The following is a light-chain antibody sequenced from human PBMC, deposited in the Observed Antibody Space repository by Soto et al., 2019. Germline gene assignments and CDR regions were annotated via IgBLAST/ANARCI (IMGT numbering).Light chain of an antibody. J-gene: IGKJ2*01. Sequence: EIVLTQSPGTLSLSPEERATLSCRASQSVTASYLAWYQQKPGQAPRLFIYGASTRATGIPDRFSGSGSGTDFTLTISSLEPEDFAVYYCHQYGVSSGTFGQGTNLEIK. CDR3: HQYGVSSGT. CDR1: QSVTASY. V-gene: IGKV3-20*01. CDR2: GAS.